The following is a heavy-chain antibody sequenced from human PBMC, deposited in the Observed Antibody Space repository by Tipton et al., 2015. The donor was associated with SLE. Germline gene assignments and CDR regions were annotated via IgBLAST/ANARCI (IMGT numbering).Heavy chain of an antibody. CDR1: GGSFSGYA. J-gene: IGHJ5*01. CDR2: VSHSRST. D-gene: IGHD1-26*01. V-gene: IGHV4-34*01. Sequence: LRLSCAVSGGSFSGYAWSWVRQPPGKGLEWIGEVSHSRSTNYNPSLKSRGTISLDTSKNQFSLKLSSVTAADTAVFYCARGPSSSETYYTWFDSWGQGTLVTVSS. CDR3: ARGPSSSETYYTWFDS.